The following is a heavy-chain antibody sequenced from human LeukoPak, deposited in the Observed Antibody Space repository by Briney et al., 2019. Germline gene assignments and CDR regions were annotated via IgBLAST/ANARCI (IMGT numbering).Heavy chain of an antibody. CDR3: AKVAMEQQLVRYDY. D-gene: IGHD6-13*01. CDR1: GFTLSSYA. V-gene: IGHV3-30*02. J-gene: IGHJ4*02. CDR2: IRYDGSNK. Sequence: GGSLRLSCAASGFTLSSYAMSWVRQAPGKGLEWVAFIRYDGSNKYYADSVKGRFTISRDNSKNTLYLQMNSLRAEDTAAYYCAKVAMEQQLVRYDYWGQGTLVTVSS.